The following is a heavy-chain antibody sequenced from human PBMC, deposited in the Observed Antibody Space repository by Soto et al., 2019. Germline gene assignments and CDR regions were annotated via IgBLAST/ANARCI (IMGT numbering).Heavy chain of an antibody. CDR2: IFYTGNA. D-gene: IGHD2-21*01. CDR3: ARVGGQRFLDS. CDR1: GVSINSGDFY. Sequence: PSETLSLTFSIPGVSINSGDFYWSWIRQPPGKGLEYIGYIFYTGNAYYNSSLKSRVSISIDTSTSKFSLQLNSVTTTDTAVYYCARVGGQRFLDSWGQGTLVTVSS. V-gene: IGHV4-30-4*01. J-gene: IGHJ4*02.